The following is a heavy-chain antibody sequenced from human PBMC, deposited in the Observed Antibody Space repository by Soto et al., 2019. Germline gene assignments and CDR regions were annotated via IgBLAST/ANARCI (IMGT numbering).Heavy chain of an antibody. V-gene: IGHV1-69*12. CDR3: AKGAVAGTPTSYYYYGMDV. J-gene: IGHJ6*01. CDR2: IIPIFGTV. Sequence: QVQLLQSGAEVKKPGSSVRVSCEASGGTFRTYAISWVRQAPGQGLEWMGEIIPIFGTVNYAQKFQGRVTITEDESTTTVYMDLRSLRSEDTAVYYCAKGAVAGTPTSYYYYGMDVW. D-gene: IGHD6-19*01. CDR1: GGTFRTYA.